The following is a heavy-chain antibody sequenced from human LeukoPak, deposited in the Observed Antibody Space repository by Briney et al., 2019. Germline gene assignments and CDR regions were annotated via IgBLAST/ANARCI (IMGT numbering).Heavy chain of an antibody. V-gene: IGHV1-2*02. Sequence: ASVKVSCKASGYTFTGYYMHWVRQAPGQGLEWMGWVNPNSGGTNYAQKFQGRVTMTRDTSISTAYMELSRLRSDDTAVYYCARGDTYYYYYYMDVWGKGTTVTVSS. CDR1: GYTFTGYY. J-gene: IGHJ6*03. CDR3: ARGDTYYYYYYMDV. CDR2: VNPNSGGT.